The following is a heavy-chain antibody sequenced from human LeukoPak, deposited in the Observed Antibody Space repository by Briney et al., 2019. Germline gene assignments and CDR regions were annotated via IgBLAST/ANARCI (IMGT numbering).Heavy chain of an antibody. D-gene: IGHD1-7*01. Sequence: ASVKASCKASGYTFTGYYMHWVRQAPGQGLEWMGWINPNSGGTNYAQKFQGRVTMTRDTSITTADMELSRLRSDDTAVYYCVRGITGTTDYWGQGTLVTVSS. CDR1: GYTFTGYY. V-gene: IGHV1-2*02. J-gene: IGHJ4*02. CDR2: INPNSGGT. CDR3: VRGITGTTDY.